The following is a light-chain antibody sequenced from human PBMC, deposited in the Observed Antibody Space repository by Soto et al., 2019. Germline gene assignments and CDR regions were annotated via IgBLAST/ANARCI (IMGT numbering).Light chain of an antibody. J-gene: IGKJ1*01. CDR2: DAF. CDR3: KQYASYPWT. Sequence: DIQLTQTPSTLSASIGARVTITCRASQSLRGWLAWYQQTPGKAPKLLISDAFRLESGVQSRFRGSGSGTEFSLTIRSLQPGDSATFYCKQYASYPWTFGRGTKVDI. V-gene: IGKV1-5*01. CDR1: QSLRGW.